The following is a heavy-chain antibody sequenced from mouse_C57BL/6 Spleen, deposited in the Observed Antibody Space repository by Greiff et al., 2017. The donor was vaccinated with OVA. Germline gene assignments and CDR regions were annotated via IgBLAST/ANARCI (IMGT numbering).Heavy chain of an antibody. Sequence: VHVKQSGPELVKPGASVKISCKASGYSFTDYNMNWVKQSNGKSLEWIGVINPNYGTTSYNQKFKGKATLTVDQSSSTAYMQLNSLTSEDSAVYYCALYYGSSYVYWDFDVWGTGATVT. V-gene: IGHV1-39*01. CDR2: INPNYGTT. CDR3: ALYYGSSYVYWDFDV. J-gene: IGHJ1*03. D-gene: IGHD1-1*01. CDR1: GYSFTDYN.